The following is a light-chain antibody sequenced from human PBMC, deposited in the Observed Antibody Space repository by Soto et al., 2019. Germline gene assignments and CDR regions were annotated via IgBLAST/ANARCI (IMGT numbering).Light chain of an antibody. V-gene: IGKV3-20*01. Sequence: DIVLTQSPGTLSLSPGERATLSCRASQSVKNNYLAWYQQKPGQAPRLLIRGASSRAAGLPDRFSGSGSGTAFTLTISRLETEDFAVYYCQQYGSSPGTFGQGTKLEIK. CDR3: QQYGSSPGT. J-gene: IGKJ2*01. CDR1: QSVKNNY. CDR2: GAS.